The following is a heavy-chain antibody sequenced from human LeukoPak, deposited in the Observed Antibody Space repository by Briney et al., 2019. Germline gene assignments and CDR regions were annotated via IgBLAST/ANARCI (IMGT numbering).Heavy chain of an antibody. CDR1: GGSISSYY. J-gene: IGHJ2*01. V-gene: IGHV4-4*07. D-gene: IGHD4-23*01. Sequence: SETLSLTCTVSGGSISSYYWSWIRQPAGKGLEWIGRIYTSGSTYYNPSLKSRVTISVDTSKNQFSLKLSSVTAADTAVYYCARHPYYGGNFKSMDWYFDLWGRGTLVTVSS. CDR3: ARHPYYGGNFKSMDWYFDL. CDR2: IYTSGST.